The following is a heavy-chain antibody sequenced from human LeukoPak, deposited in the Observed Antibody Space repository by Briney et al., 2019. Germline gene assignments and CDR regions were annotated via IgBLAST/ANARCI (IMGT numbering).Heavy chain of an antibody. CDR1: GFTFSSYA. V-gene: IGHV3-30*04. D-gene: IGHD6-19*01. J-gene: IGHJ6*02. Sequence: GGSLRLSCAASGFTFSSYAMHWVRQAPGKGLEWVAVISYDGSNKYYADSVKGRFTISRDNSKNTLYLQMNSLRAEDTAVYYCARAGYSSGWPLYYYYYGMDVWGQGTTVTVSS. CDR3: ARAGYSSGWPLYYYYYGMDV. CDR2: ISYDGSNK.